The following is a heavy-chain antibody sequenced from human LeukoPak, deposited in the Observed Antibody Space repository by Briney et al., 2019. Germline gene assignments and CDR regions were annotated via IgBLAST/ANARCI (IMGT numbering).Heavy chain of an antibody. CDR3: AREGGSSWSIEYFQH. J-gene: IGHJ1*01. Sequence: PSETLSLTCAVYGGSFSGYYWSWIRQPPGKGLEWIGEINHSGSTNYNPSLKSRVTISVDTSKNQFSLKLSSVTAADTAVYYCAREGGSSWSIEYFQHWGQGTLVTVSS. CDR1: GGSFSGYY. CDR2: INHSGST. V-gene: IGHV4-34*01. D-gene: IGHD6-13*01.